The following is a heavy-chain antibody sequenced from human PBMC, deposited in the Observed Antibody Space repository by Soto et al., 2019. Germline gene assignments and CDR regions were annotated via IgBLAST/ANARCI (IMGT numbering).Heavy chain of an antibody. D-gene: IGHD5-12*01. CDR2: ISYDGSNK. J-gene: IGHJ4*02. CDR3: AKVSMGGYDSQNDY. V-gene: IGHV3-30*18. CDR1: GFTFSSYG. Sequence: GGSLRLSCAASGFTFSSYGMHWVRQAPGKGLEWVAVISYDGSNKYYADSVKGRFTISRDNSKNTLYLQMNSLRAEDTAVYYCAKVSMGGYDSQNDYWGQGTLVTVSS.